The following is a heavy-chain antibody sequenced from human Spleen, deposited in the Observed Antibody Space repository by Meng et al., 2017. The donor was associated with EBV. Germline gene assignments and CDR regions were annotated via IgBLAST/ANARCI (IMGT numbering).Heavy chain of an antibody. Sequence: QVQLVQSGAEVKKPXASVKVSCXASGYTFTGYYMHWVRQAPGQGLEWMGRINPNSGGTNYAQKFQGRVTMTRDTSISTAYMELSRLRSDDTAVYYCARDSNYYDRGNWFDPWGQGTLVTVSS. CDR2: INPNSGGT. V-gene: IGHV1-2*06. CDR1: GYTFTGYY. D-gene: IGHD3-22*01. CDR3: ARDSNYYDRGNWFDP. J-gene: IGHJ5*02.